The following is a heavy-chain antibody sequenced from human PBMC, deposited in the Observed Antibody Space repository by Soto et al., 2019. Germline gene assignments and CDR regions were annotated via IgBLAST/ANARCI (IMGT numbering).Heavy chain of an antibody. D-gene: IGHD5-18*01. Sequence: GGSLRLSCEASGFTFRSSWMSWVRQAPGKGLEWVSVITYNGDNTYYADSVKGRFTISRDNSKDTVHLQMNSLRAEDTAVYYCARYIRGPTVFYFDFWGPGVLVTVSS. V-gene: IGHV3-23*01. CDR2: ITYNGDNT. J-gene: IGHJ4*02. CDR1: GFTFRSSW. CDR3: ARYIRGPTVFYFDF.